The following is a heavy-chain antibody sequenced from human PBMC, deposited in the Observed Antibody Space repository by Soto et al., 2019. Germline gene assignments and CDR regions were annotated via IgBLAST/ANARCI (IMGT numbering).Heavy chain of an antibody. V-gene: IGHV3-21*01. CDR1: GFTFSSYS. J-gene: IGHJ3*02. D-gene: IGHD6-19*01. CDR3: AAGYSSGWYVAFDI. CDR2: ISSSSSDI. Sequence: EVQLVESGGGLVKPGGSLRLSCAASGFTFSSYSMNWVRQAPGKGLEWVSSISSSSSDIYYADSVKGRFTISRDNAKNSLYLQMNSLRAEDTAVYYCAAGYSSGWYVAFDIWGQGTMVTVSS.